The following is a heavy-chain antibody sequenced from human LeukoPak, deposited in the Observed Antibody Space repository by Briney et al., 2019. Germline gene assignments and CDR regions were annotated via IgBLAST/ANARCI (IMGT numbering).Heavy chain of an antibody. CDR1: GGTFSSYA. J-gene: IGHJ6*02. V-gene: IGHV1-69*04. CDR3: ARDLESHYYGSGNYGMDV. D-gene: IGHD3-10*01. Sequence: SVKVSCKASGGTFSSYAISWVRQAPGQGLEWMGRIIPILGIANYAQKFQGRVTITADKSTSTAYMELSRLRSDDTAVYYCARDLESHYYGSGNYGMDVWGQGTTVTVSS. CDR2: IIPILGIA.